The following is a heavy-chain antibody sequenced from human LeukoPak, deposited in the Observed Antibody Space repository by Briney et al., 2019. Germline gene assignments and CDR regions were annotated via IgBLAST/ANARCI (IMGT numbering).Heavy chain of an antibody. J-gene: IGHJ5*02. D-gene: IGHD2-2*01. CDR3: AREGDIVVVPAARRGWFDP. CDR2: IYYSGST. V-gene: IGHV4-59*08. CDR1: GGSISSYY. Sequence: SETLSLTCTVSGGSISSYYWSWIRQPPGKGLEWIGYIYYSGSTNYNPSLKSRVTISVDTSKNQFSLKLSSVTAADTAVYCCAREGDIVVVPAARRGWFDPWGQGTLVTVSS.